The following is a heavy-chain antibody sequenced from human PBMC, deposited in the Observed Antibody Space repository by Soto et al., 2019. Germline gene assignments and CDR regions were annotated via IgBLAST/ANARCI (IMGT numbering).Heavy chain of an antibody. J-gene: IGHJ4*02. CDR1: GFTFSSYA. V-gene: IGHV3-23*01. D-gene: IGHD3-10*01. Sequence: TVGSLRLSCAASGFTFSSYAMSWVRQAPGKGLEWVSAISGSGGSTYYADSVKGRFTISRDNSKNTLYLQMNSLRAEDTAVYYCAKAYGSGSYNPYWGQGTLVTVSS. CDR3: AKAYGSGSYNPY. CDR2: ISGSGGST.